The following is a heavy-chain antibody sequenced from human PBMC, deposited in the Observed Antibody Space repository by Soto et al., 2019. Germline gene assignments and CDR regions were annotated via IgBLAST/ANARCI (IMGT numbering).Heavy chain of an antibody. J-gene: IGHJ4*02. CDR1: GYTFTSYY. CDR3: ARERREKIYDGYDIDY. V-gene: IGHV1-46*01. CDR2: INPSGGST. D-gene: IGHD5-12*01. Sequence: ASVKVSCKASGYTFTSYYMHWVRQAPGQGLEWMGRINPSGGSTSYAQKFQGRVTMTRDTSTSTVYMELSSLRSEDTAVYYCARERREKIYDGYDIDYWGQGTLVTVSS.